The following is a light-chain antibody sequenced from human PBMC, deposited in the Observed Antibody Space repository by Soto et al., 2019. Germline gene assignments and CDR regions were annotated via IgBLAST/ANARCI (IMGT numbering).Light chain of an antibody. CDR1: QSVRDN. Sequence: IVMKQSPATLSVSPGERATLSCRASQSVRDNLAWYQQKPGQAPRLLIYGASTRATGIPARFSGIGSGTEFTLTISSLQSEDFAVYYCQQYNNWPLTFGGGTKVDIK. V-gene: IGKV3D-15*01. CDR2: GAS. CDR3: QQYNNWPLT. J-gene: IGKJ4*01.